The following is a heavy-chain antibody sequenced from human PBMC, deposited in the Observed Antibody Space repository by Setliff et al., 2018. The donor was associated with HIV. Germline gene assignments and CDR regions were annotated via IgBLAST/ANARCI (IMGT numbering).Heavy chain of an antibody. J-gene: IGHJ3*02. CDR2: IIPSSGGT. CDR3: ASKVYCTNGVCLDAFDI. Sequence: WASVKVSCKASGYTFTGYYIHWVRQAPGQGLEWMGRIIPSSGGTNYAQKFQGRVTMTRDTSISTAYMELSRLRSDDTAVYYCASKVYCTNGVCLDAFDIWGQGTMVTVSS. CDR1: GYTFTGYY. D-gene: IGHD2-8*01. V-gene: IGHV1-2*06.